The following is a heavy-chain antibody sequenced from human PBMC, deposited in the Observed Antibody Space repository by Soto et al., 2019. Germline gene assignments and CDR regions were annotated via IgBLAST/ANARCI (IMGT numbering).Heavy chain of an antibody. D-gene: IGHD6-6*01. Sequence: SETLSLTCAVSGGSISTINWWTWVRQPPGKGLDWIGEIYQTGSTSYNPSLESRVTISIDKSKNQFSLKLRSVTAADTAVYYCARVSSSSAFGMDVWRQRTTVTVSS. V-gene: IGHV4-4*02. CDR2: IYQTGST. CDR1: GGSISTINW. CDR3: ARVSSSSAFGMDV. J-gene: IGHJ6*02.